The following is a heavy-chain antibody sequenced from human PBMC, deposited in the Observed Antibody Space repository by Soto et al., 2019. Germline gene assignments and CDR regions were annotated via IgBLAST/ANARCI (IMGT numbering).Heavy chain of an antibody. Sequence: GGSLRLSCIASEFTFISSFMSWVRQAPGKGLEWVSAISGSGGSTYYADSVKGRFTISRDNSKNTLYLQMNSLRAEDTAVYYCVKDLRSIAASLYYYYYGMDVWGQGTTVTVSS. V-gene: IGHV3-23*01. D-gene: IGHD6-6*01. J-gene: IGHJ6*02. CDR3: VKDLRSIAASLYYYYYGMDV. CDR2: ISGSGGST. CDR1: EFTFISSF.